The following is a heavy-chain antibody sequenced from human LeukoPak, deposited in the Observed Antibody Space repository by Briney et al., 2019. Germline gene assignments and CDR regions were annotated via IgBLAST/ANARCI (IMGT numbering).Heavy chain of an antibody. CDR2: IYHSGST. CDR3: ARAMVATIIDY. J-gene: IGHJ4*02. V-gene: IGHV4-4*02. CDR1: GGSISSSNW. D-gene: IGHD5-12*01. Sequence: SETLSLTCAVSGGSISSSNWWSWVRQPPGKGLEWIGEIYHSGSTNYNPSLKSRVTISVDTSKNQFSLKLSSVTAADTAVYYCARAMVATIIDYWGQGTLVTVSS.